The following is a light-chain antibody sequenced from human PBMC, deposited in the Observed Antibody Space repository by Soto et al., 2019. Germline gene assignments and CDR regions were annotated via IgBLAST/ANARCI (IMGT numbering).Light chain of an antibody. CDR2: DVS. V-gene: IGLV2-11*01. CDR3: CSYAGSQTWV. CDR1: SSDVGGYNY. Sequence: QAVVTQPRSVSGSPGQSVTISCTGTSSDVGGYNYVSWYQQHPGKAPKLIIYDVSKRPSGVPDRFSGSRSGNTASLTISGLQAEDEADYYCCSYAGSQTWVFGGGTKLTVL. J-gene: IGLJ3*02.